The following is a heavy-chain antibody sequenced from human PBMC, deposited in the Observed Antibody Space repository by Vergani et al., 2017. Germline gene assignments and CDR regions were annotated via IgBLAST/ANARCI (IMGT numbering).Heavy chain of an antibody. CDR2: IYYSGST. Sequence: QVQLQESGPGLVKPSETLSLTCTVSNDSVSNTFYYWGWIRQTPGKGLEWIGSIYYSGSTYYNPSLESRVTMSVDTSKSQFSLKLSSVTAADTAVYYCTSHWAVVAANNGFDPWGQGTLVTVSS. CDR3: TSHWAVVAANNGFDP. D-gene: IGHD2-15*01. V-gene: IGHV4-39*01. CDR1: NDSVSNTFYY. J-gene: IGHJ5*02.